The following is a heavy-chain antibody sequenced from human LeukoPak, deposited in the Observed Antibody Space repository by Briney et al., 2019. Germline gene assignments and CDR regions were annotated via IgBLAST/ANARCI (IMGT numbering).Heavy chain of an antibody. V-gene: IGHV3-7*03. J-gene: IGHJ6*03. Sequence: GGSLRLSCAASGFTFSAYWMSWVRQAPGKGLEWVAHIKQDGSDKYYADSVRGRFTVSRDNSKNTLYLQMNSLRAEDSAVYYCAKNYGSGSSVKYYYYMDVWGKGTTVTVSS. D-gene: IGHD3-10*01. CDR3: AKNYGSGSSVKYYYYMDV. CDR1: GFTFSAYW. CDR2: IKQDGSDK.